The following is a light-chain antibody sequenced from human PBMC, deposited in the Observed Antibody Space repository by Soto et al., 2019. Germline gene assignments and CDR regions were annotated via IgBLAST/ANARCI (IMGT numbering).Light chain of an antibody. CDR1: TGTVTSGYY. Sequence: QAVVTQEPSLTVSPGGTVTLTCASSTGTVTSGYYPNWFQQKPGQAPRALIYSTSIKYSWTPARFSGSLLGGKAALTLSGVQPEDEAEYYCLLYYGGGVVFGGGTKLTVL. V-gene: IGLV7-43*01. CDR3: LLYYGGGVV. J-gene: IGLJ2*01. CDR2: STS.